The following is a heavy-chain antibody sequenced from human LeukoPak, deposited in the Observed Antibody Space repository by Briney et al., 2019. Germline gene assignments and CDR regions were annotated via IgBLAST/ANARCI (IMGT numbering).Heavy chain of an antibody. CDR3: ARRGQQLECFET. CDR2: IYPGDSDT. J-gene: IGHJ1*01. Sequence: GDPLKISCKGFGYSSTTYSIAWVRQMPGKGLGWMGIIYPGDSDTRYSPSFQGQVTISADKSISTAYLQWTSLKASDTAMYYCARRGQQLECFETWGQGTLVTVSS. V-gene: IGHV5-51*01. D-gene: IGHD1-1*01. CDR1: GYSSTTYS.